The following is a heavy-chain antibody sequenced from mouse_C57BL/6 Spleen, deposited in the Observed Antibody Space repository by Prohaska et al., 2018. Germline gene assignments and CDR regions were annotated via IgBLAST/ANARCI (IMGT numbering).Heavy chain of an antibody. CDR1: GYTFTTYG. J-gene: IGHJ1*03. D-gene: IGHD1-1*01. Sequence: QIQLVQSGPELKKPGETVKISCKASGYTFTTYGMSWVQQAPGKGLKWMGWINTYSGVPTYADDFKGRFAFSLETSASTAYLQINNLKNEDTATYFCARWLKDYYGSRGYFDVWGTGTTVTVSS. V-gene: IGHV9-3*01. CDR3: ARWLKDYYGSRGYFDV. CDR2: INTYSGVP.